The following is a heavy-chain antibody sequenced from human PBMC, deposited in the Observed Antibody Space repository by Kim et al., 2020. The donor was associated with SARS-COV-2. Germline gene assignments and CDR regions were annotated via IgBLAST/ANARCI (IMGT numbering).Heavy chain of an antibody. J-gene: IGHJ4*02. CDR3: ARDYGIAAAGKLDY. CDR1: GFTFSSYG. CDR2: ISYDGSNK. D-gene: IGHD6-13*01. Sequence: GGSLRLSCAASGFTFSSYGMHWVRQAPGKGLEWVAVISYDGSNKYYADSVKGRFTISRDNSKNTLYLQMNSLRAEDTAVYYCARDYGIAAAGKLDYWGQGTLVTVSS. V-gene: IGHV3-33*05.